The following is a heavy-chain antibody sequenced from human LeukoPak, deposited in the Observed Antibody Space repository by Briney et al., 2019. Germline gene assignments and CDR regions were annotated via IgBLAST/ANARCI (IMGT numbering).Heavy chain of an antibody. D-gene: IGHD6-19*01. Sequence: ASVKVSCKASGYTFTGYYMHWVRQAPGQGLEWMGWISAYNGNTNYAQKLQGRVTMTTDTSTSTAYMELRSLRSDDTAVYYCARVEQWRYDAFDIWGQGTMVTVSS. J-gene: IGHJ3*02. V-gene: IGHV1-18*04. CDR1: GYTFTGYY. CDR3: ARVEQWRYDAFDI. CDR2: ISAYNGNT.